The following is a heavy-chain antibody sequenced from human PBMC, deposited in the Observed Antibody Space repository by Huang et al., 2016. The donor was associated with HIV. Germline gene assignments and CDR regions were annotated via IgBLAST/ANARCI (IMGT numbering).Heavy chain of an antibody. J-gene: IGHJ4*02. CDR1: GDSFSDYF. CDR3: ARPKMTAIPSDSSWSFFDF. CDR2: VNHRGIV. V-gene: IGHV4-34*01. D-gene: IGHD3-3*01. Sequence: QVRLEQWGPNLLKPSDTLSLKCAVYGDSFSDYFWTWIRQSPVKGLEGIVEVNHRGIVTHNPSLRSRVSMSVDPSKNQIYLNLTSVSAADSAVYFCARPKMTAIPSDSSWSFFDFWGRGTPVTVSS.